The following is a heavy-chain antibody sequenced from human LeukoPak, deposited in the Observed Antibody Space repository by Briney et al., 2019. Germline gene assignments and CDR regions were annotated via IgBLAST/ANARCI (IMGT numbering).Heavy chain of an antibody. J-gene: IGHJ4*02. D-gene: IGHD6-6*01. V-gene: IGHV4-59*01. CDR2: IYNSGST. CDR3: ARNGNSSSMDY. Sequence: PSETLSLTCTVSGGSISSYYWSWIRQPPGKGLEWIGNIYNSGSTNYNPSLKSRVIISVDTSKNQFSLKLSSVTAADTAVYYCARNGNSSSMDYWGQGTLVTVSS. CDR1: GGSISSYY.